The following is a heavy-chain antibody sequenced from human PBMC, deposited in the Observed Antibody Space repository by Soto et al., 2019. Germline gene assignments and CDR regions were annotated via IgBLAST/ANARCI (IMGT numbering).Heavy chain of an antibody. D-gene: IGHD1-1*01. Sequence: EVQLLESGGGLVRPGGSLRLSCAASGFTFSSYAMSWVRQAPGKGLEWVSAISGSGGSTYYADSVKGRFTISRDNSKNTLYLQMNSLRAEDTAVYYCAKDQTLSYNWNYYGMDVWGQGTTVTVSS. J-gene: IGHJ6*02. CDR1: GFTFSSYA. CDR3: AKDQTLSYNWNYYGMDV. CDR2: ISGSGGST. V-gene: IGHV3-23*01.